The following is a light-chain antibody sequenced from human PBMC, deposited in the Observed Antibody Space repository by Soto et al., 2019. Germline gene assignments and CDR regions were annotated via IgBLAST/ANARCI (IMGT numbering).Light chain of an antibody. Sequence: EIVLTQSPATLSLSPGERATVSCRASQSVSSHLAWYQQKRGQAPRLLIYDASNRATGIPARFSGSGSGTEFTLTISNLQSEDFAIYYCQQYNNWPPWTFGQGTKVDIK. J-gene: IGKJ1*01. CDR2: DAS. CDR1: QSVSSH. V-gene: IGKV3-11*01. CDR3: QQYNNWPPWT.